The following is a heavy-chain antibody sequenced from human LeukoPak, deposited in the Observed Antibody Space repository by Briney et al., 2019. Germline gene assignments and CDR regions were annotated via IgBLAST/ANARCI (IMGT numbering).Heavy chain of an antibody. J-gene: IGHJ4*02. CDR1: GFTFSSYG. CDR3: AKDQTPYY. Sequence: GGSLRLSCAASGFTFSSYGMSWVRQAPGKGLEWVSAISSSTGLTYYADSVKGRFTISRDNSKHTLYMQMNSLRAEDTAVYYCAKDQTPYYWGQGTLVTVSS. D-gene: IGHD4-23*01. CDR2: ISSSTGLT. V-gene: IGHV3-23*01.